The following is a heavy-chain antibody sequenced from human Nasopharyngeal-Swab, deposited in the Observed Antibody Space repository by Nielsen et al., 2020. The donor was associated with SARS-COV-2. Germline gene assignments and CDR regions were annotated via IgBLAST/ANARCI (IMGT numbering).Heavy chain of an antibody. CDR2: IYHSGST. J-gene: IGHJ4*02. V-gene: IGHV4-4*02. CDR3: ARAGTTSPETPFDY. Sequence: PPGKGLEWIGEIYHSGSTNYNPSLKSRVTISVDKSKNQFSLKLSSVTAADTAVYYCARAGTTSPETPFDYWGQGTLVTVSS. D-gene: IGHD1-1*01.